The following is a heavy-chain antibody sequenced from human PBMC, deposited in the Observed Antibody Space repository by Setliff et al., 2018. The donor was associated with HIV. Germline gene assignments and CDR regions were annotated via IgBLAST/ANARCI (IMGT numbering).Heavy chain of an antibody. Sequence: ASVKVSCKASGYTFTSYAMHWVRQAPGQRLEWMGWINAGNGNTKYSQKFQGRVTITRDTSASTAYMELGSLRSEDTAVYYCARDSIYYDILTGYDAFDIWGQGTRVTVSS. CDR3: ARDSIYYDILTGYDAFDI. D-gene: IGHD3-9*01. CDR1: GYTFTSYA. CDR2: INAGNGNT. V-gene: IGHV1-3*01. J-gene: IGHJ3*02.